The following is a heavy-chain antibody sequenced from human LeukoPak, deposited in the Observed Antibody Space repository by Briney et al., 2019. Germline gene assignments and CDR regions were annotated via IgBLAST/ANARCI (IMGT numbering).Heavy chain of an antibody. J-gene: IGHJ6*03. V-gene: IGHV4-39*01. CDR3: ARGNLCSSTSCYARLSYMDV. CDR1: GDSISSSSSY. CDR2: IYYSGST. Sequence: SETLSLTCTVSGDSISSSSSYWGWIRQPPGEGLEWIGSIYYSGSTYYNTSLKSRVTISVDTSKNQFSLRLNSVTAADTAVYYCARGNLCSSTSCYARLSYMDVWGKGTTVTVSS. D-gene: IGHD2-2*01.